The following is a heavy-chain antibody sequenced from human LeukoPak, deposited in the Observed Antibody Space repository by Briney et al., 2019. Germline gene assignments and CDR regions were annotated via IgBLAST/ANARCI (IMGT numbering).Heavy chain of an antibody. CDR1: GFTFSNYA. V-gene: IGHV3-23*01. CDR2: MSGGGSGT. J-gene: IGHJ4*02. CDR3: ASPIDY. Sequence: GESLRLSCAASGFTFSNYAMSWVRQAPGRGLEWVSTMSGGGSGTYYADSVKGRFTISRDNSKNTLYLQMNSLRAEDTAVYYCASPIDYWGQGTLVTVSS.